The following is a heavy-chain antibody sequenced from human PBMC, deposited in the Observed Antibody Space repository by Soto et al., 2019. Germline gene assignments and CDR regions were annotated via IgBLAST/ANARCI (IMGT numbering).Heavy chain of an antibody. CDR1: GFSFSVYY. CDR2: ISSGSSDI. CDR3: ARGQQIRMADI. V-gene: IGHV3-11*05. Sequence: QVQLVESGGGLVEPGGSLRLSCAASGFSFSVYYVSWIRQAPGKGLEWVSYISSGSSDINYADSVRGRFAISRDNAKNSLYLQMNSLRAEDTAVYYCARGQQIRMADIWGQGTMVTVSS. D-gene: IGHD6-13*01. J-gene: IGHJ3*02.